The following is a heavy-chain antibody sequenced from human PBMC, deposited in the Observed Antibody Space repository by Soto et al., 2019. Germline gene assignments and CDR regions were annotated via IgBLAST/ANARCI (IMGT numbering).Heavy chain of an antibody. J-gene: IGHJ6*02. CDR3: ARDNLRITIFGVAPSYYYYGMDV. CDR1: GFTFSSYS. CDR2: ISSSSSYI. D-gene: IGHD3-3*01. V-gene: IGHV3-21*01. Sequence: EVQLVESGGGLVKPGGSLRLSCAASGFTFSSYSMNWVRQAPGKGLEWVSSISSSSSYIYYADSVKGRFTISRDNVKNSLYLQMNSLRAEDTAVYYCARDNLRITIFGVAPSYYYYGMDVWGQGTTVTVSS.